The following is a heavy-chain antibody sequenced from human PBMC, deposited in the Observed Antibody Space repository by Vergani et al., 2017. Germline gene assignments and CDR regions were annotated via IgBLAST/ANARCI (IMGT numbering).Heavy chain of an antibody. Sequence: QVQLLQSGAEVKKPAASVKVSCKASGYSITGYYMHWVRQPPGQGLEWMGWINPNSGGTNYAQTFQGRVTMTRDTSISTAYMELSRLRSDDTAVYYCAKPSIAAARGYFDLWGRGTLVTVSS. CDR1: GYSITGYY. J-gene: IGHJ2*01. CDR3: AKPSIAAARGYFDL. D-gene: IGHD6-13*01. CDR2: INPNSGGT. V-gene: IGHV1-2*02.